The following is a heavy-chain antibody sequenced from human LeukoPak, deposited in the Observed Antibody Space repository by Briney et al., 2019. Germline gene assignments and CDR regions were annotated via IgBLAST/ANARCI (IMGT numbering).Heavy chain of an antibody. CDR3: ARGQVDTTMIIGGWFDH. CDR1: GPGFSSFV. Sequence: ASVKVSCKTYGPGFSSFVIAWVRQAPGQGLEWLGWISPYTGHTNYAPKFRGRVTMTTDTPTRTVYMDLRSLRADDTAVYYCARGQVDTTMIIGGWFDHWGQRTLVIVSS. D-gene: IGHD5-18*01. CDR2: ISPYTGHT. J-gene: IGHJ5*02. V-gene: IGHV1-18*04.